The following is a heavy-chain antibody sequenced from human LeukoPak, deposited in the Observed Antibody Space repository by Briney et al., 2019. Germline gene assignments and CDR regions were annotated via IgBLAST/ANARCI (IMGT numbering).Heavy chain of an antibody. Sequence: GASVKVSCKASGYTFTTFGISWVRQAPGQGLEWMGGIIPIFGTANYAQKFQGRVTITADESTSTAYMELSSLRSEDTAVYYCAREVRYDILTGYYPHWGQGTLVTVSS. D-gene: IGHD3-9*01. CDR1: GYTFTTFG. V-gene: IGHV1-69*13. J-gene: IGHJ4*02. CDR2: IIPIFGTA. CDR3: AREVRYDILTGYYPH.